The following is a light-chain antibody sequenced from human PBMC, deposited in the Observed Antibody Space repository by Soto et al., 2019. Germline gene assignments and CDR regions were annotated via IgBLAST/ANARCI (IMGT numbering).Light chain of an antibody. CDR2: GAS. Sequence: EIVLTQSPGTLSLSPGERATLSCRASQSVSSSYLAWYQQKPGQAPRLLIYGASSRATGIPDRFSGSGSGTDFTLTISRLEPEDFAVYYCQQYGSPITFGPWTKVAIK. CDR3: QQYGSPIT. V-gene: IGKV3-20*01. J-gene: IGKJ3*01. CDR1: QSVSSSY.